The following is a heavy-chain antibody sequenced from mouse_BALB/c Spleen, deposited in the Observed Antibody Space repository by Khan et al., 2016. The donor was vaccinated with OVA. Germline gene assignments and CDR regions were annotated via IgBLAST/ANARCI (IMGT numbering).Heavy chain of an antibody. CDR3: ARQPYYHYNIMDY. V-gene: IGHV2-6-1*01. CDR2: IWSDGST. Sequence: QVQLKESGPGLVAPSQSLSTTCTISGFSLTNNGVHWVRQPPGKGLEWLVVIWSDGSTTYNSALKSRLTISKDNSKSQVSLKMNSLQTDDTAMYFCARQPYYHYNIMDYWGQGTSVTVSS. J-gene: IGHJ4*01. D-gene: IGHD2-10*01. CDR1: GFSLTNNG.